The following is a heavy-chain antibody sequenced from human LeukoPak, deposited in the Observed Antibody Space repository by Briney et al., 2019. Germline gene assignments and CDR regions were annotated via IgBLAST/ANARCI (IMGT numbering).Heavy chain of an antibody. Sequence: SETLSLTCAVSGYSISSGYYWGWIRQPPGKGLEWIGSIYHSGSTYYNPSLKSRVTISVDTSKNQFSLKLSSVTAADTAVYYCRRHGTIVVAGFYWGQGTLVTVSS. D-gene: IGHD6-19*01. CDR1: GYSISSGYY. J-gene: IGHJ4*02. V-gene: IGHV4-38-2*01. CDR3: RRHGTIVVAGFY. CDR2: IYHSGST.